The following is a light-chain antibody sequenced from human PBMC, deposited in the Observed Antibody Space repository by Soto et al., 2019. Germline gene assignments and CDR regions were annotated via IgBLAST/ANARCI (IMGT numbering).Light chain of an antibody. CDR3: AAWDDSLNGYYV. Sequence: QSVLTQPPSASGTPGQRVTISCPGSSSNIGSNTVNWSQQFPGTAPKLLIYSNHQRPSGVPARFSGSTSGTSASLAISGLQSEDEADYYCAAWDDSLNGYYVFGTGTKVTVL. CDR2: SNH. CDR1: SSNIGSNT. J-gene: IGLJ1*01. V-gene: IGLV1-44*01.